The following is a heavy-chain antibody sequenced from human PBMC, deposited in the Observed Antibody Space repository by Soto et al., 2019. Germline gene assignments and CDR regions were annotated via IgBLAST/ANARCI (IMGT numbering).Heavy chain of an antibody. J-gene: IGHJ6*02. V-gene: IGHV1-3*01. CDR1: GYTFTSDA. CDR3: ARDAGSDGMDV. Sequence: ASVKVSCKASGYTFTSDAMHWVRQAPGQRLEWMGWINAGNGNTKYSQKFQGRVTITRDTSASTAYMELSSLRSEDTAVYYCARDAGSDGMDVWGQGTTVTVSS. CDR2: INAGNGNT.